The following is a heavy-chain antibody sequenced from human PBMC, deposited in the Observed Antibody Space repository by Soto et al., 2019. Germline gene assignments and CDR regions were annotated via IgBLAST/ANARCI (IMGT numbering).Heavy chain of an antibody. CDR1: GYTFTGYY. Sequence: GASVKVSCKASGYTFTGYYMHWVRQAPGQGLEWMGWINPNSGGTNYAQKFQGRVTMTRDTSISTAYMELSRLRSDDTAVYYCARGQYYDFWSGYGGFDLWGRGTLVTVSS. CDR3: ARGQYYDFWSGYGGFDL. D-gene: IGHD3-3*01. J-gene: IGHJ4*02. CDR2: INPNSGGT. V-gene: IGHV1-2*02.